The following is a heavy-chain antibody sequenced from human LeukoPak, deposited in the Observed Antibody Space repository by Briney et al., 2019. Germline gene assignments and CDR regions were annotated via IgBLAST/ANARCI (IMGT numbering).Heavy chain of an antibody. CDR1: GGSISSYY. J-gene: IGHJ3*02. D-gene: IGHD6-13*01. CDR2: IYYSGST. CDR3: ARVEAAAGDAFDI. Sequence: SETLSLTCTVSGGSISSYYWSWIRQPPGKGLEWIGYIYYSGSTNYNPSLKSRVTISVDTSKNQFSLKLSSVTAADTAVYYCARVEAAAGDAFDIWGQGTMATVSS. V-gene: IGHV4-59*12.